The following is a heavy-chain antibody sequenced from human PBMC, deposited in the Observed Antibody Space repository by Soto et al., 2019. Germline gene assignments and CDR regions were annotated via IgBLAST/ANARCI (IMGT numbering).Heavy chain of an antibody. CDR1: GGSISNYY. Sequence: ETLSLTCTVSGGSISNYYWSWVRQAPGKGLEWVSVIYSGGSTDYADSVKGRFTISRDNSKNTLYLQMNSLRAEDTAVYYCASYGDYVTYSDYWGQGTLVTVSS. CDR3: ASYGDYVTYSDY. D-gene: IGHD4-17*01. V-gene: IGHV3-53*01. CDR2: IYSGGST. J-gene: IGHJ4*02.